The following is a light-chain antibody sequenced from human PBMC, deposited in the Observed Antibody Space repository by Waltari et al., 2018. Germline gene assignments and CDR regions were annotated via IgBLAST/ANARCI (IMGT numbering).Light chain of an antibody. Sequence: QSVLTQPPSVSGAPGQRVPIPCTGSGPNIGAGSDVHWYQQLPRAAPKLLIYGSTSRPLGVPDRFFGATSGTSASLAITGLQAEDEADYYCQSYDTSLRVVFGGGTKLTVL. J-gene: IGLJ3*02. CDR1: GPNIGAGSD. V-gene: IGLV1-40*01. CDR2: GST. CDR3: QSYDTSLRVV.